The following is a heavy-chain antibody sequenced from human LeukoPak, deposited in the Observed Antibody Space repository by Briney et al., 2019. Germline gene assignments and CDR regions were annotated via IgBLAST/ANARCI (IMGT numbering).Heavy chain of an antibody. V-gene: IGHV3-23*01. Sequence: GGSLRLSCAASGFTFSSYAMSWVRQAPGKGLEWVSFISPSGDRTSNADSVESRFTISRDNTRNTPYLQMNSLRDEDTGVYYCAIMHGYYDGSGFWVQWGQGTLVTVSS. J-gene: IGHJ4*02. CDR2: ISPSGDRT. CDR3: AIMHGYYDGSGFWVQ. CDR1: GFTFSSYA. D-gene: IGHD3-22*01.